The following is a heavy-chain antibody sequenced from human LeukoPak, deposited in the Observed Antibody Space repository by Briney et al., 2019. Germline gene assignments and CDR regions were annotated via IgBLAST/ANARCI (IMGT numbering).Heavy chain of an antibody. V-gene: IGHV4-59*01. CDR2: IFYSGGT. CDR1: GDSINNYY. D-gene: IGHD1-26*01. Sequence: SETLSLNCTVSGDSINNYYWSWIRQPPGKGLEWIGYIFYSGGTKYNPSLKSRVTISVDTSKNQFSLKLSSVTAADTAVYYCARGRPGSGSYSYYYYGMDVWGQGTTVTVSS. CDR3: ARGRPGSGSYSYYYYGMDV. J-gene: IGHJ6*02.